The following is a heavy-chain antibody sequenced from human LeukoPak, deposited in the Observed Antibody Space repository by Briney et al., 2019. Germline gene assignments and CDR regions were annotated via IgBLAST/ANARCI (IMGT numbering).Heavy chain of an antibody. V-gene: IGHV3-23*01. CDR1: GFTLSIYA. D-gene: IGHD2-2*03. CDR2: ISGRGSDT. CDR3: AKVSVGSSMDKSFAH. Sequence: GGSLRLSCAASGFTLSIYAMNWGRQAPGGGVGWGSSISGRGSDTYYAHSVKGRFTLSRDNSPNTLDLQMNSLRVETTATYYCAKVSVGSSMDKSFAHWGQGILVTVSS. J-gene: IGHJ4*02.